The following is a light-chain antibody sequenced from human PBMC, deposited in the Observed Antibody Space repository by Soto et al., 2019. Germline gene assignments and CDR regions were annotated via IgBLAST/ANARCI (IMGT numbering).Light chain of an antibody. CDR2: DAS. Sequence: DIQMTQSPSTLSASVGDRVTITCRASQTISGWLAWYQQRPGKAPKLLIYDASRLESGVPSRFSGSESGTECTLAINNLQPDDVATYYCQQYKSSYTFGQGTKLEIK. CDR1: QTISGW. CDR3: QQYKSSYT. J-gene: IGKJ2*01. V-gene: IGKV1-5*01.